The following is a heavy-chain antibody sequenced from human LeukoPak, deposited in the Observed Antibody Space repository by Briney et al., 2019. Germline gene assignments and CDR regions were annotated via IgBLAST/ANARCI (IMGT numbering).Heavy chain of an antibody. J-gene: IGHJ4*02. CDR1: GFNFKNYA. Sequence: PRGSLRLSCAATGFNFKNYAMTWARQAPGKGLEWVSAVNGSGVITYYSDSVKGRFTISRDNSKNTLYLQMNSLRAADTAIYYCAKDSSQGGDYFDYWGQGTLVTVSS. V-gene: IGHV3-23*01. D-gene: IGHD3-16*01. CDR2: VNGSGVIT. CDR3: AKDSSQGGDYFDY.